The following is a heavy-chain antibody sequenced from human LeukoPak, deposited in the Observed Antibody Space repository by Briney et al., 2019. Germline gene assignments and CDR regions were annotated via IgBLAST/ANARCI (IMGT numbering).Heavy chain of an antibody. Sequence: RASVKVSCKASGYTFTSYDINWVRQATGQGLEWMGWMNPNSGNTGYAQKFQGRVTMTRNTSISKAYMELSSLRSEDTAVYYCARGKGYCSGGSCYSGPYYYYYYYMDVWGKGTTVTVSS. V-gene: IGHV1-8*01. CDR1: GYTFTSYD. CDR2: MNPNSGNT. D-gene: IGHD2-15*01. J-gene: IGHJ6*03. CDR3: ARGKGYCSGGSCYSGPYYYYYYYMDV.